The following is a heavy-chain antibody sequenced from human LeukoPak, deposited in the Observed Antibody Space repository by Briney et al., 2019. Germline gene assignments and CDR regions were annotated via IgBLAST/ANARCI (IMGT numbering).Heavy chain of an antibody. Sequence: PSETLSLTCTVSGGSISSSSYYWGWIRQPPGKGLEWIGSIYYSGSTYYNPSLKSRVTISVDTSKNQFSLKLSSVTAADTAVYYCARESLPYGYQGIDYWGQGTLVTVSS. CDR3: ARESLPYGYQGIDY. D-gene: IGHD5-24*01. CDR2: IYYSGST. J-gene: IGHJ4*02. CDR1: GGSISSSSYY. V-gene: IGHV4-39*07.